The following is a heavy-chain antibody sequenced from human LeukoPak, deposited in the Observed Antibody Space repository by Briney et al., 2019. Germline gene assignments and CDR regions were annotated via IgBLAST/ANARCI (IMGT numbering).Heavy chain of an antibody. Sequence: GGSVRLSCAASGFTFSSYAMSWVRQAPGKGLEWVSAISGSGGSTYYADSVKGRFTISRDNSKNTLYLQMNSLRAEDTAVYYCAKDLDIVVAAGAFDIWGQGRMVTVSS. D-gene: IGHD2-21*01. J-gene: IGHJ3*02. CDR3: AKDLDIVVAAGAFDI. CDR1: GFTFSSYA. V-gene: IGHV3-23*01. CDR2: ISGSGGST.